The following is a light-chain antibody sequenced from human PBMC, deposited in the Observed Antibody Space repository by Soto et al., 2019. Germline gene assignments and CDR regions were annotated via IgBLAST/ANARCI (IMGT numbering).Light chain of an antibody. J-gene: IGKJ1*01. V-gene: IGKV3-20*01. CDR1: QSVSSNY. Sequence: EIVLTQSPGTLSLSPGERGTRSCRASQSVSSNYLAWYQQKPGQAPRLLIYGASNRATGIPDRFSGSGSGTDFTLTISRLEPEDFAVYYCQQYCSSPCTFGQGTKVEIK. CDR3: QQYCSSPCT. CDR2: GAS.